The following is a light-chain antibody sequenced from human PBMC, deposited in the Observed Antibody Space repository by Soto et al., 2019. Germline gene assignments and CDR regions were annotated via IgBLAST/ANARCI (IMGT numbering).Light chain of an antibody. V-gene: IGLV2-14*03. CDR3: LSHTTRRIYV. J-gene: IGLJ1*01. CDR1: NSDIGAYDY. Sequence: QSVLTQPASVSESPGQSITISCSGTNSDIGAYDYVSWYQQHPGKPPKLIIYNVNNRPSGVSFHFSGSKSANTASLTISGLQTEDEADYYCLSHTTRRIYVFGPGTKVTVL. CDR2: NVN.